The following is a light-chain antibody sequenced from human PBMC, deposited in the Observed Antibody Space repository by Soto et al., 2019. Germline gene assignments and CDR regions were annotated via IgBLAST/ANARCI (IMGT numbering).Light chain of an antibody. CDR3: STYTYSSTRHV. V-gene: IGLV2-14*01. CDR1: SSDVGGYNY. Sequence: QSVLTQPASVSGSPGQSITISCTGTSSDVGGYNYVSWYQQHPGKAPKLMIYDVSNRPSGVSNRFSGSKSGNTASLTISGLQAEDEVDYYCSTYTYSSTRHVFGTRTK. CDR2: DVS. J-gene: IGLJ1*01.